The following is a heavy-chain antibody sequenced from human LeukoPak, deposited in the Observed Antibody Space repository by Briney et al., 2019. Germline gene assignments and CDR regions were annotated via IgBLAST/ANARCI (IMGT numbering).Heavy chain of an antibody. Sequence: SETLSLTCTVSGGSISNSNYYWGWIRQSPGKGLEWIGNIHDSGSTNYNPSLKSRVTISIDTSKNQFSLKLSSVTAADTAVYYCARLIAVAGSRFDPWGQGTLVTVSS. CDR3: ARLIAVAGSRFDP. CDR1: GGSISNSNYY. D-gene: IGHD6-19*01. V-gene: IGHV4-61*05. CDR2: IHDSGST. J-gene: IGHJ5*02.